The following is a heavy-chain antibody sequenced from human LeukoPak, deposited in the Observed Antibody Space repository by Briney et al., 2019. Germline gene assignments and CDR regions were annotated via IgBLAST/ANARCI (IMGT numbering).Heavy chain of an antibody. V-gene: IGHV4-59*01. J-gene: IGHJ4*02. Sequence: NRSETLSLTCTVSGDSINTYYWSWIRQSPGKELEWIGYMYNRGSTIYNPSLKSRVTISTDTSKNQFSLRLTSVTAADTAVYYCARAEKAVTGPLDYWGQGTLITVSS. CDR2: MYNRGST. CDR1: GDSINTYY. D-gene: IGHD6-19*01. CDR3: ARAEKAVTGPLDY.